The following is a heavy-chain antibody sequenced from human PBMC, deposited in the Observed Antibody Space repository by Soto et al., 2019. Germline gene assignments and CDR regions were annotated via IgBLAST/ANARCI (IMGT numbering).Heavy chain of an antibody. J-gene: IGHJ6*02. Sequence: GESLKISCKGSGYSFTSYWIGWVRQMPGKGLEWMGIIYPGDSDTRYSPSFQGQVTISADKSISTAYLQWSSLKASGTAMYYCARVGPRYCSSTSCYRDYYYGMDVWGQGTTVTVSS. CDR3: ARVGPRYCSSTSCYRDYYYGMDV. D-gene: IGHD2-2*02. V-gene: IGHV5-51*01. CDR1: GYSFTSYW. CDR2: IYPGDSDT.